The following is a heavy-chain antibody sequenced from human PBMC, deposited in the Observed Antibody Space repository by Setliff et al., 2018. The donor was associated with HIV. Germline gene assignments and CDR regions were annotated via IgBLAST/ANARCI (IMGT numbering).Heavy chain of an antibody. V-gene: IGHV3-66*02. J-gene: IGHJ6*03. D-gene: IGHD6-19*01. CDR3: ASRSVADRYYYYMDV. CDR1: GFTVSSNY. Sequence: PGGSLRLSCAASGFTVSSNYMSWVRQAPGEGLEWVSVIYSGGNTYYADSVKGRFTISRDNSKNTVYLQMNSLRAEDTAVYYCASRSVADRYYYYMDVWGKGTTVTVSS. CDR2: IYSGGNT.